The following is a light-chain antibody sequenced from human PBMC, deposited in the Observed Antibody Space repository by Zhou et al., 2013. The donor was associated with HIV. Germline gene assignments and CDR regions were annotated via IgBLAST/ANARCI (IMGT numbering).Light chain of an antibody. J-gene: IGKJ2*01. CDR1: QSVSSN. V-gene: IGKV3-15*01. CDR2: GAS. CDR3: QQHNDWPHT. Sequence: EIVMTQSPATLSVSPGERATFSCRASQSVSSNLAWYQQKPGQAPRLLMYGASTRATGIPARFSGSGSGTEFTLTISSLQSADSAVYYCQQHNDWPHTFGQGTKLEIK.